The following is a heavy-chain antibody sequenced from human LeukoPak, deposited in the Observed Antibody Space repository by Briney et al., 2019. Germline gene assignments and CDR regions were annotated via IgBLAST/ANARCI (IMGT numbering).Heavy chain of an antibody. Sequence: PETLSLTCTVSGGSLSSYYWSWIRQPAGKGLEWIGRIYTSGSTNYNPSLKSRVTMSVDTSKNQFSLKLSSVTAADTAVYYCARDPFRYYYYYMDVWGKGTTVTVSS. V-gene: IGHV4-4*07. CDR2: IYTSGST. CDR1: GGSLSSYY. J-gene: IGHJ6*03. CDR3: ARDPFRYYYYYMDV. D-gene: IGHD3-16*01.